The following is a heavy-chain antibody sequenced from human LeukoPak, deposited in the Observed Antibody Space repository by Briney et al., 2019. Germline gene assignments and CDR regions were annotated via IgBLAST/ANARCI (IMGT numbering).Heavy chain of an antibody. CDR2: INHSGST. J-gene: IGHJ6*03. CDR1: GGSFSGYY. Sequence: PSETLSLTCAVYGGSFSGYYWSWIRQPPGKGLEWIGEINHSGSTNYNPSLKSRVTMSVDTSKNQFSLKLSSVTAADTAVYYCARGGMVRGVIVYYYYYMDVWGKGTTVTISS. CDR3: ARGGMVRGVIVYYYYYMDV. V-gene: IGHV4-34*01. D-gene: IGHD3-10*01.